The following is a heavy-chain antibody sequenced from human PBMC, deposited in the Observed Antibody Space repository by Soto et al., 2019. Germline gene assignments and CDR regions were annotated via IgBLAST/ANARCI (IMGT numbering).Heavy chain of an antibody. Sequence: QVQLVQSGAEVKKPGSSVKVSCKASGGTFRSYAISWVRHAPGQGLEWMGGIIPIFGTANYAQKFQGRVTITADKSTSTAYMELSSLRSEDTAVYYCARGRGGLGVYGDYVVVVWGQGTTVTVSS. CDR2: IIPIFGTA. J-gene: IGHJ6*02. V-gene: IGHV1-69*06. D-gene: IGHD3-10*01. CDR3: ARGRGGLGVYGDYVVVV. CDR1: GGTFRSYA.